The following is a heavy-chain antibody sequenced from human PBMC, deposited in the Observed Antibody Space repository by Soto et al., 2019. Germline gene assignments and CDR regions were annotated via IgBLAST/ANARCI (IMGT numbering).Heavy chain of an antibody. J-gene: IGHJ4*02. D-gene: IGHD3-3*01. Sequence: AETLSLTCTVSGASISSSRSYWGWVRQPPGKGLEWIVSFYYTGGTYSTYYNPSLKSRVTISVDTSKSQFSLNLRSVTAADTAVYYCASPRQGNYDFLSGYYALDYWGQGTLVTVSS. CDR1: GASISSSRSY. CDR3: ASPRQGNYDFLSGYYALDY. V-gene: IGHV4-39*01. CDR2: FYYTGGT.